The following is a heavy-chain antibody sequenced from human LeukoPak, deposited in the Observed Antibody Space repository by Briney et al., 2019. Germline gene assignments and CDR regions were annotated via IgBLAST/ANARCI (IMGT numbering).Heavy chain of an antibody. CDR3: AKRGVVIRVILVGFHKEAYYFDS. CDR2: ISGSGGSS. V-gene: IGHV3-23*01. D-gene: IGHD3-22*01. CDR1: GFTFSSYG. Sequence: GGSLRLSCAASGFTFSSYGMSWVRQAPGKGLEGVSDISGSGGSSYYADSVKGRFTISRDNPKNTLYLQMNSLRAEDTAVYFCAKRGVVIRVILVGFHKEAYYFDSWGQGALVTVSS. J-gene: IGHJ4*02.